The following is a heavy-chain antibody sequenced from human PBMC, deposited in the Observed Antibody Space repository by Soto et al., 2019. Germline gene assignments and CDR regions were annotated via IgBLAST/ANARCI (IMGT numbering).Heavy chain of an antibody. J-gene: IGHJ6*02. V-gene: IGHV4-4*02. CDR1: GGSISSSNW. Sequence: QVQLQESGPGLVKPSGTLSLTCAVSGGSISSSNWWSWVRQPPGKGLEWIGESYHSGSTKYNPSLTSRVTISVDKSKHPFSLKLSSVTAADTAVYYCARVSGSYYYGMDVWGQGTTVTVSS. CDR2: SYHSGST. CDR3: ARVSGSYYYGMDV.